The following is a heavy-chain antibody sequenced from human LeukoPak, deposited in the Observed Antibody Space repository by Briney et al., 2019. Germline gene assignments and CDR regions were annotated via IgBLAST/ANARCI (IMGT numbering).Heavy chain of an antibody. CDR2: ISGSGDST. J-gene: IGHJ4*02. CDR1: GFTFNSYA. Sequence: GGSLRLSCAASGFTFNSYAMTWVRQAPAKGLEWVSAISGSGDSTYYADSVRGRFTISRDNSKNTLYLQMNSLRAEDTAVYYCSKGRTVTGTLALDYWGQGTLVTVSS. D-gene: IGHD6-19*01. CDR3: SKGRTVTGTLALDY. V-gene: IGHV3-23*01.